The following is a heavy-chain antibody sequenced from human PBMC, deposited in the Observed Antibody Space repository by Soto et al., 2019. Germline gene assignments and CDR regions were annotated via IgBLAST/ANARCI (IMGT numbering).Heavy chain of an antibody. J-gene: IGHJ3*01. CDR2: MTADGGDA. CDR3: AKDPNGDYIGAFDF. D-gene: IGHD4-17*01. Sequence: EVQVLESGGGLVQPGGSLRLSCAASGFIFSNYAMMWVRQAPGKGLEWVSAMTADGGDARYADSVRGRLTISRDNSKSTLYLQMISLRAEDTAVYYCAKDPNGDYIGAFDFWGQGILVTVSS. V-gene: IGHV3-23*01. CDR1: GFIFSNYA.